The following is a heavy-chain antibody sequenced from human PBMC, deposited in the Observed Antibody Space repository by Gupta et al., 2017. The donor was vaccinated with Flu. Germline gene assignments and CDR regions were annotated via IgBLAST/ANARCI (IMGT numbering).Heavy chain of an antibody. J-gene: IGHJ4*02. CDR1: GFTFSSYD. Sequence: QLVESGGGLVQPGGSLRLSCAASGFTFSSYDMHRVRQITGKSLEWVSAIGTAGDTYYPGSVKGRFTISRDNARNSLYLQMNSLRAGDTAMYYCVTTRGGSSWYHFHYWGQGTLVTVSS. CDR2: IGTAGDT. D-gene: IGHD6-13*01. V-gene: IGHV3-13*01. CDR3: VTTRGGSSWYHFHY.